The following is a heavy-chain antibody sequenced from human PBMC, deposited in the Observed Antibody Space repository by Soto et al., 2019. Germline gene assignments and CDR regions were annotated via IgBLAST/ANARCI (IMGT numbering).Heavy chain of an antibody. CDR3: ARSMYSTSAQLYYGMDV. J-gene: IGHJ6*02. V-gene: IGHV4-31*03. D-gene: IGHD6-6*01. CDR2: IHYSGGATYSP. Sequence: SETLSLTCTVSGASIISDGYYWTWIRQHPGKGLEWLGYIHYSGGATYSPSYNPSLKSRIAISVDTSKRLLSLKLSSATAADTAVYYCARSMYSTSAQLYYGMDVWGQGTTVTVSS. CDR1: GASIISDGYY.